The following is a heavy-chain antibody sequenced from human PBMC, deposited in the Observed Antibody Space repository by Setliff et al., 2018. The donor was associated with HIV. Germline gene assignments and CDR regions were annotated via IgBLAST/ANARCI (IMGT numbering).Heavy chain of an antibody. V-gene: IGHV4-31*03. CDR3: ARDRVFGSRTGFDP. Sequence: NPSETLSLTCTLSGFSISSDGFYWNWIRQRPGKGLEWIGYIFGSGSTNYNPSLKSRVTILVDTSKNQFSLKLSAVTAADTAVYYCARDRVFGSRTGFDPWGPGILVTVSS. J-gene: IGHJ5*02. D-gene: IGHD3-10*01. CDR1: GFSISSDGFY. CDR2: IFGSGST.